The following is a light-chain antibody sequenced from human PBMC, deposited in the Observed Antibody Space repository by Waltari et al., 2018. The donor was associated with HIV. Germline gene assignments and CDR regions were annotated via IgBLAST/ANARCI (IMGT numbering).Light chain of an antibody. CDR2: LGS. Sequence: IVMSQSPLSLPVTPGEPASISCRSSHSLLHSNGYNYLDWYLQKPGQSPQLLIYLGSNRASGVPDRFSGSGSGTDFTLKINRVEAEDVGVYYCMQTLQTPRTFGQGTKVEIK. J-gene: IGKJ1*01. CDR1: HSLLHSNGYNY. CDR3: MQTLQTPRT. V-gene: IGKV2-28*01.